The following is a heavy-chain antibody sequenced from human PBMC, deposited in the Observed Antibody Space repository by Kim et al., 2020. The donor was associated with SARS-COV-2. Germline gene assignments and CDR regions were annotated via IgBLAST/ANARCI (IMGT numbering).Heavy chain of an antibody. D-gene: IGHD3-22*01. Sequence: VKGRFTISRDNAKNSLYLQMNSLRAEDTAVYYCARDITMIVVVIPVAFDIWGQGTMVTVSS. CDR3: ARDITMIVVVIPVAFDI. V-gene: IGHV3-21*01. J-gene: IGHJ3*02.